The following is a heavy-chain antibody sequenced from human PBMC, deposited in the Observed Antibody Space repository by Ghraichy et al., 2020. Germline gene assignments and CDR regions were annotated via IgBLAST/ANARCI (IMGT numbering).Heavy chain of an antibody. CDR3: ASSYCGGDCYFGGAAFDI. CDR2: TYYRSKWYN. V-gene: IGHV6-1*01. D-gene: IGHD2-21*01. CDR1: GDSVSSNSAA. Sequence: SQTLSLTCAISGDSVSSNSAAWNWIRQSPSRGLEWLGRTYYRSKWYNDYAVSVKSRITINPDTSKNQFSLQLNSVTPEDTAVYYCASSYCGGDCYFGGAAFDIWGQGTMVTVSS. J-gene: IGHJ3*02.